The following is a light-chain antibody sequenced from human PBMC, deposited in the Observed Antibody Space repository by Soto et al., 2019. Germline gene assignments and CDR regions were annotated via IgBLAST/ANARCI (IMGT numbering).Light chain of an antibody. J-gene: IGLJ1*01. CDR1: SSDVGSGSHNL. V-gene: IGLV2-23*01. CDR2: ECS. Sequence: ASGSVSPGRSISISCTGTSSDVGSGSHNLVSWYRQRPGTAPKVVISECSNRPSGVFDRYAGSKSGNTASMTNSGLQAEDEADYNRCSYVCSSTDDSGTGTTVTV. CDR3: CSYVCSSTDD.